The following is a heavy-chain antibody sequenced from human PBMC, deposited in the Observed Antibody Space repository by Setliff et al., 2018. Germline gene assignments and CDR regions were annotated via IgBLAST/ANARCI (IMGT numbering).Heavy chain of an antibody. CDR1: GYSISSGYF. CDR2: IYHSGKT. J-gene: IGHJ4*02. Sequence: PSETLSLTCAVSGYSISSGYFWGWIRQPPGKGLEWIGSIYHSGKTYYNPPLKSRVTLSVDTSKNQFPLKLSSVTAADTAVYYCARDWGSSGWYFDYWGQGTLVTVSS. V-gene: IGHV4-38-2*01. CDR3: ARDWGSSGWYFDY. D-gene: IGHD6-19*01.